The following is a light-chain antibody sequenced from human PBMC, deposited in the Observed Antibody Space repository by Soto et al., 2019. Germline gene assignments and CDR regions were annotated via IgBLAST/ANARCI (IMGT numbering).Light chain of an antibody. J-gene: IGLJ1*01. CDR3: QSYDSSLSAYV. CDR1: TSNIGAGYD. Sequence: QSVLTQPPSVSGAPGQRVTIYCTGSTSNIGAGYDVHWYQQLPGTAPKLLIHGNSNRPSGVPDRISGSKSGTSASLAITGLQAEDEADYYCQSYDSSLSAYVFGTGTKLTVL. CDR2: GNS. V-gene: IGLV1-40*01.